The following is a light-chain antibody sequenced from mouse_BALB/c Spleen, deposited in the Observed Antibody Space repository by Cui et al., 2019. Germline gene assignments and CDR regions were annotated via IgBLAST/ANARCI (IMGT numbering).Light chain of an antibody. Sequence: HIVLTQSPAIMSASLGERVTMTCTASSSVSSSYLHWYQQKPGSAPKLWIYSTSNLASGVPARFSGSGSGTSYSLTISSMEAEDAATYYCHQYHRSPPTFGGGTKLEIK. CDR2: STS. CDR3: HQYHRSPPT. V-gene: IGKV4-74*01. J-gene: IGKJ1*01. CDR1: SSVSSSY.